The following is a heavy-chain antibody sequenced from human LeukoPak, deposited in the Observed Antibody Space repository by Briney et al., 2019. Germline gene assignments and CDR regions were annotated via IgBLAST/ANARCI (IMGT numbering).Heavy chain of an antibody. CDR1: GFTFSSYG. CDR3: ARGRGVLQWLVQTFDY. J-gene: IGHJ4*02. CDR2: IWYDGSNK. D-gene: IGHD6-19*01. V-gene: IGHV3-33*01. Sequence: GRSLRLSCAASGFTFSSYGMHWVRQAPGKGLEWVAVIWYDGSNKYYADSVKGRFTISRDNSKNTLYLQMNSLRAEDTAVYYCARGRGVLQWLVQTFDYWGQGTLVTVSS.